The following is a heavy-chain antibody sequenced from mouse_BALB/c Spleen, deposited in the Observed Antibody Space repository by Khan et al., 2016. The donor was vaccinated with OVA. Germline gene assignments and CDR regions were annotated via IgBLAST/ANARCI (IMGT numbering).Heavy chain of an antibody. V-gene: IGHV14-3*02. D-gene: IGHD2-1*01. Sequence: EVQLQQSGAELVKPGASVKLSCSASGFNIKDTYIHWMKQRPEQGLEWIGRIDPPNDDSKYGPKFQAKATLTADTSSNTAYLQLSSLTSEDTAVYYCATLSGNPFACWGQGTLVSVSA. J-gene: IGHJ3*01. CDR3: ATLSGNPFAC. CDR2: IDPPNDDS. CDR1: GFNIKDTY.